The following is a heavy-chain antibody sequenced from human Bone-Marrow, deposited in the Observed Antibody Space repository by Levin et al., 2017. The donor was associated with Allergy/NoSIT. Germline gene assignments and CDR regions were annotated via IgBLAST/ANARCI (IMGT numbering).Heavy chain of an antibody. D-gene: IGHD2-2*02. CDR1: GFTFSSYA. Sequence: GESLKISCAASGFTFSSYAMHWVRQAPGKGLEWVAVISYDGSNKYYADSVKGRFTISRDNSKNTLYLQMNSLRAEDTAVYYCARGGEVVPAAIRVYYYYYMDGWGKGTTVTVSS. J-gene: IGHJ6*03. CDR3: ARGGEVVPAAIRVYYYYYMDG. CDR2: ISYDGSNK. V-gene: IGHV3-30-3*01.